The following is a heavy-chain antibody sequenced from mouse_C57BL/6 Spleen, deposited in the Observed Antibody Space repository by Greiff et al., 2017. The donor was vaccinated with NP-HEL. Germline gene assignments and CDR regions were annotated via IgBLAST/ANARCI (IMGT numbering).Heavy chain of an antibody. CDR2: IYPGDGDT. V-gene: IGHV1-80*01. D-gene: IGHD1-1*01. J-gene: IGHJ4*01. CDR3: ARTVVARGGYYYAMDY. Sequence: VQLQQSGAELVKPGASVKISCKASGYAFSSYWMNWVKQRPGKGLEWIGQIYPGDGDTNYNGKFKGKATLTADKSSSTAYMQLSSLTSEDSAVYFCARTVVARGGYYYAMDYWGQGTSVTVSS. CDR1: GYAFSSYW.